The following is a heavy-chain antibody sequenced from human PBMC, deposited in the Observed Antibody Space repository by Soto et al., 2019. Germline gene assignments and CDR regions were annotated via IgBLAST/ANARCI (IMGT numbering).Heavy chain of an antibody. J-gene: IGHJ4*02. CDR3: AREVQVQTPAFVY. V-gene: IGHV1-69*19. CDR1: GGTFNTYA. Sequence: QVQLVQSGAEMKKPGSSVKVSCQSSGGTFNTYAMNWVRQAPGQGPEWMGDISPMFGAANYAPKFQGRVTITEDETTGTSYMQLSSLTSEDTALYFCAREVQVQTPAFVYWGQGTMVTVSS. CDR2: ISPMFGAA.